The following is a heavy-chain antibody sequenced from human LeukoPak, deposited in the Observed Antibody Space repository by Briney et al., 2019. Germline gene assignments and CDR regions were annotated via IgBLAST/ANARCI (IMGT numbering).Heavy chain of an antibody. Sequence: SETLSLTCTVSGGSISSSSYYWGWIRQPPGKGLEWIGSIYYSGSTYYNPSLKSRVTISVDTSKNQFSLKLSSVTAADTAVYYCARGGRYFDWLLYYWGQGTLVTASS. CDR3: ARGGRYFDWLLYY. J-gene: IGHJ4*02. V-gene: IGHV4-39*07. D-gene: IGHD3-9*01. CDR2: IYYSGST. CDR1: GGSISSSSYY.